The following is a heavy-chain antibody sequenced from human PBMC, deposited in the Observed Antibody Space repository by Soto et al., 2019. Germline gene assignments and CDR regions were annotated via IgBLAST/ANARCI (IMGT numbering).Heavy chain of an antibody. J-gene: IGHJ6*02. Sequence: QVQLVESGGGVVQPGGSLRLSCSGSGFIFSGYGMHWVRQPPGKGLEWVAVLSYDGRRKYYEDSVKGRFTVSRDNSQNTVYLEMNSLRVEDSAIYYCAKDILRDQLDWGMDVWGQGTTVTVSS. CDR1: GFIFSGYG. CDR3: AKDILRDQLDWGMDV. CDR2: LSYDGRRK. V-gene: IGHV3-30*18. D-gene: IGHD3-9*01.